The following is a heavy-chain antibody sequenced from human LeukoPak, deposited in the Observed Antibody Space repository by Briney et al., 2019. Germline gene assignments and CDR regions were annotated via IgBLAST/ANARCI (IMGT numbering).Heavy chain of an antibody. J-gene: IGHJ4*02. CDR2: IHHSGTT. CDR1: GGSVSRGSYY. Sequence: PSETLSLTCTVSGGSVSRGSYYWSWTRQPPGKGLEWIGYIHHSGTTNYSPSLKSRVTISVDMSKNQFFLNLTSVTAADTAVYYCARGRLGAIYWGQGTLVTVSS. V-gene: IGHV4-61*01. D-gene: IGHD1-26*01. CDR3: ARGRLGAIY.